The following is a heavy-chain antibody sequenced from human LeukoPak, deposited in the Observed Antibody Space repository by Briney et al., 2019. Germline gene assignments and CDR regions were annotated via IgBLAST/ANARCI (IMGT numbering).Heavy chain of an antibody. CDR2: IRYDGNIK. CDR1: GFTFTSYG. Sequence: PGGSLRLSCAASGFTFTSYGMHWVRQAPGKGLEWVAFIRYDGNIKYYADSVKGRFTISRDNSKNTLYLQMNSLRAEDTAVYYCAKGIAVAGKGPKFDYWGQGTLVTVSS. J-gene: IGHJ4*02. D-gene: IGHD6-19*01. CDR3: AKGIAVAGKGPKFDY. V-gene: IGHV3-30*02.